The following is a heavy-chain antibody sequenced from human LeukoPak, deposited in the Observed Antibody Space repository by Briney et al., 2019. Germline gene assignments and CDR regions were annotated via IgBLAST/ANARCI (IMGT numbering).Heavy chain of an antibody. CDR1: GFIFTSFS. CDR2: INSGSDTI. CDR3: ARGAHRRVYDTSVYYPNT. J-gene: IGHJ5*02. V-gene: IGHV3-48*01. D-gene: IGHD3-22*01. Sequence: PGGSLRLSCEASGFIFTSFSMNWVRQAPGKGLEWIAYINSGSDTIHYADSVKGRFTISRDNSRKSLYLQISSLRADDTAVYFCARGAHRRVYDTSVYYPNTWGQGTRVIVSS.